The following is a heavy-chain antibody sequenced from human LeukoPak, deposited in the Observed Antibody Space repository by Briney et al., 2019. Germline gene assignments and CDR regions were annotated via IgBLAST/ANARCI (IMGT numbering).Heavy chain of an antibody. Sequence: SVKVSCKASGGTFSSYAISWVRQAPGQGLEWMGGIIPIFGTANYAQKFQGRVAITADESTSTAYMELSSLRSEDTAVYYCARSTSGGSWLWGYWGQGTLVTVSS. CDR1: GGTFSSYA. CDR3: ARSTSGGSWLWGY. D-gene: IGHD2-15*01. CDR2: IIPIFGTA. J-gene: IGHJ4*02. V-gene: IGHV1-69*01.